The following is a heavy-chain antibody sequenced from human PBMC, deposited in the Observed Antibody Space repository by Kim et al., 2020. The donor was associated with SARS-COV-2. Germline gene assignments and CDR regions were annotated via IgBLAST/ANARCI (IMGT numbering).Heavy chain of an antibody. J-gene: IGHJ6*02. CDR2: IYSGGST. CDR1: GFTVSSNY. CDR3: ARIARAGYCSSTSCYDYYYGMDV. D-gene: IGHD2-2*01. Sequence: GGSLRLSCAASGFTVSSNYMSWVRQAPGKGLEWVSVIYSGGSTYYADSVKGRFTISRDNSKNTLYLQMNSLRAEDTAVYYCARIARAGYCSSTSCYDYYYGMDVWGQGTTVTVSS. V-gene: IGHV3-53*01.